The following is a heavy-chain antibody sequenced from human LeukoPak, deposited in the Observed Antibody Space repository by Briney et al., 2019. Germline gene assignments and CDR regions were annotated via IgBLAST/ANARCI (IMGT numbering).Heavy chain of an antibody. CDR2: INHSGST. CDR3: ARSSSWYVGYYYYYYMDV. J-gene: IGHJ6*03. Sequence: SETLSLTCAVYGGSFSGYYWSWIRQPPGKGLEWIGEINHSGSTNYNPSLKSRVTISVDTSKNQFSLKLSSVTAADTAVYYRARSSSWYVGYYYYYYMDVWGKGTTVTVSS. D-gene: IGHD6-13*01. CDR1: GGSFSGYY. V-gene: IGHV4-34*01.